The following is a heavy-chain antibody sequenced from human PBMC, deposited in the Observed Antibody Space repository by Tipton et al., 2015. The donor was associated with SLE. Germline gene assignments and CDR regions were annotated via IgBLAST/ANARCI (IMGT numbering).Heavy chain of an antibody. CDR3: ARDRGAAPDY. CDR1: GGSSSSSNW. Sequence: TLSLTCAVSGGSSSSSNWWSWVRQPPGKGLEWIGEIYHSGSTNYNPSLKSRVTISVDTSKNQFSLNLISVTVADTAVYYCARDRGAAPDYWGQGTLVTVSS. V-gene: IGHV4-4*02. J-gene: IGHJ4*02. CDR2: IYHSGST. D-gene: IGHD6-6*01.